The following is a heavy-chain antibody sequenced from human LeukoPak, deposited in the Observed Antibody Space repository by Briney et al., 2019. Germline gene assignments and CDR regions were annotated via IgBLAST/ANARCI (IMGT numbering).Heavy chain of an antibody. J-gene: IGHJ4*02. CDR2: IYTTGAT. V-gene: IGHV4-4*07. CDR3: ARQGYTASYYFHDY. Sequence: PLETLSLTCTVSGGSIRIYFWGWVRQPAGKGLEWIGRIYTTGATFYNPSLKTRLTMSIDTSKNQFSLRLTSVVAADTAVYYCARQGYTASYYFHDYWSQGTLVTVSS. D-gene: IGHD1-26*01. CDR1: GGSIRIYF.